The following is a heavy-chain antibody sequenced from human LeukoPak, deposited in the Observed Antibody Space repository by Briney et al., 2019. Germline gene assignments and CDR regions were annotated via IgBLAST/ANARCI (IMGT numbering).Heavy chain of an antibody. D-gene: IGHD6-19*01. CDR1: GGSIFSYY. CDR3: ARGGSSGPDY. Sequence: SETLSLTCTVSGGSIFSYYWSWIRRPAGRGLEWIGRIYNSGSTNYNPSLKSRVTISLDKSKNQFSLKLSSVSAADTAVYYCARGGSSGPDYWGQGTLVTVSS. V-gene: IGHV4-4*07. CDR2: IYNSGST. J-gene: IGHJ4*02.